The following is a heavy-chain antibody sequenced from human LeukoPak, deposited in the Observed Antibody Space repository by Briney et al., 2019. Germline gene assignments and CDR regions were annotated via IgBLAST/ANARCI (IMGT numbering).Heavy chain of an antibody. Sequence: GGSLRLSCAASGFTFSSYSMNWVRQAPGKGREWVSSISSSSSYIYYADSVKGRFTISRDNAKNSLYLQMNSLRAEDTAVYYCARDRSVRGVTMYLWGQGTLVTVSS. D-gene: IGHD3-10*01. V-gene: IGHV3-21*01. CDR1: GFTFSSYS. J-gene: IGHJ4*02. CDR2: ISSSSSYI. CDR3: ARDRSVRGVTMYL.